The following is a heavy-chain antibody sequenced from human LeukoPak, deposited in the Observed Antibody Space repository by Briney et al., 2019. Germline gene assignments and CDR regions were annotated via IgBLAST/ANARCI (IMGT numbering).Heavy chain of an antibody. J-gene: IGHJ3*02. CDR2: INPSGGST. CDR1: GYTFTSYY. CDR3: ASWFGENDALDI. V-gene: IGHV1-46*01. Sequence: ASVKVSCKASGYTFTSYYMHWVRQAPGQGLEWMGIINPSGGSTSYAQKFQGRVTMTRDTSTSTVYMELKRLRSEDTAVYYCASWFGENDALDIWGQGTMVTVSS. D-gene: IGHD3-10*01.